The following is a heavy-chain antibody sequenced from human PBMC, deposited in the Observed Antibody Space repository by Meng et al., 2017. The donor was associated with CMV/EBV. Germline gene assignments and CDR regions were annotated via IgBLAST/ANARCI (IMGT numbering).Heavy chain of an antibody. Sequence: GESLKISCAASGFTFSSYAMHWVRQAPGKGLEWVAVISYDGSNKYYADSVKGRFTISRDNSKNTLYLQMNSLRAEDTAVYYCARDKGVSYPYDAFDIWGQGTMVTVSS. V-gene: IGHV3-30-3*01. CDR1: GFTFSSYA. CDR3: ARDKGVSYPYDAFDI. CDR2: ISYDGSNK. J-gene: IGHJ3*02. D-gene: IGHD1-26*01.